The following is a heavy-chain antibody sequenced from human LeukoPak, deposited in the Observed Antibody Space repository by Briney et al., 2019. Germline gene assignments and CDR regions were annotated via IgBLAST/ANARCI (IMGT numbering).Heavy chain of an antibody. V-gene: IGHV3-23*01. J-gene: IGHJ3*02. D-gene: IGHD3/OR15-3a*01. CDR1: GFTFSSYA. CDR2: ISASGGST. CDR3: VREGPRGLAFDI. Sequence: GGSLRLSCAASGFTFSSYAMSWVRQAPGKGLEWVSGISASGGSTFYADSVRGRFTISRDNSKNTLYLQMNGLRVEDTAVYYCVREGPRGLAFDIWGQGTMVTVSS.